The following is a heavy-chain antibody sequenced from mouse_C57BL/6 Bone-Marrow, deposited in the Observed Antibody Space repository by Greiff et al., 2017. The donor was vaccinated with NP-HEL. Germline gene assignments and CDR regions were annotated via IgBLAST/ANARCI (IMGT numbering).Heavy chain of an antibody. V-gene: IGHV3-6*01. CDR2: ISYDGSN. D-gene: IGHD1-1*01. Sequence: EVKLVESGPGLVKPSQSLSLTCSVTGYSITSGYYWNWIRQFPGNKLEWMGYISYDGSNNYNPSLKNRISITRDTSKNQFFLKLNSVTTEDTATYYCARGPVITTVVDYWGQGTTLTVSS. CDR3: ARGPVITTVVDY. J-gene: IGHJ2*01. CDR1: GYSITSGYY.